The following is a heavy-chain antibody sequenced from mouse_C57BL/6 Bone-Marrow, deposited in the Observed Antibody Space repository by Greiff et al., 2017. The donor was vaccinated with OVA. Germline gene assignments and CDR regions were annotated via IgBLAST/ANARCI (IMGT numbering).Heavy chain of an antibody. V-gene: IGHV5-17*01. CDR1: GFTFSDYG. CDR2: ISSGSSTI. D-gene: IGHD1-1*01. Sequence: DVQLVDSGGGLVKPGGSLKLSCAASGFTFSDYGMHWVRQAPEKGLEWVAYISSGSSTIYYADTVKGRFTISRDNAKNTLFLQMTSLRSEDTAMYYCARWYYGSSPYAMDYWGQGTSVTVSS. CDR3: ARWYYGSSPYAMDY. J-gene: IGHJ4*01.